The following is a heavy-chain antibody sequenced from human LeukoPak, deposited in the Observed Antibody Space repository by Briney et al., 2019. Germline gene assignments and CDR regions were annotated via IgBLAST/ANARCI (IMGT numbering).Heavy chain of an antibody. Sequence: PGGSLRLSCAASGFTFSSYGMTWVRQAPGKGLEWVSTITGSGLSTYYPDSVKGRFTISRDNTENSLYLQMNSLGVEDTAIYYCARTGRFGETHFDYWGQGTLVTVSS. CDR1: GFTFSSYG. V-gene: IGHV3-23*01. J-gene: IGHJ4*02. CDR3: ARTGRFGETHFDY. D-gene: IGHD3-10*01. CDR2: ITGSGLST.